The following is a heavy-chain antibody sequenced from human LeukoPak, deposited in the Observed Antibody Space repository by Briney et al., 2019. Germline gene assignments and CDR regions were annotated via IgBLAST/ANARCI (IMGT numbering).Heavy chain of an antibody. CDR3: ARGLGYSYGYGIDY. J-gene: IGHJ4*02. Sequence: GGSLRLSCAASGFTFSSYAMSWVRQAPGKGLEWVSAISSSGGSTYYADSVKGRFTISRDNSKNTLYLQMNSLRAEDTAVYSCARGLGYSYGYGIDYWGQGTLVIASS. CDR2: ISSSGGST. D-gene: IGHD5-18*01. CDR1: GFTFSSYA. V-gene: IGHV3-23*01.